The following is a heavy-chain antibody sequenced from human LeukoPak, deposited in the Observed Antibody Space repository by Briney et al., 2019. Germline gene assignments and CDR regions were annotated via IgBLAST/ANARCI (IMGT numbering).Heavy chain of an antibody. V-gene: IGHV3-64D*09. CDR3: VKAPYYYDRGPMDV. J-gene: IGHJ6*02. D-gene: IGHD3-22*01. CDR1: GFTFSSHA. Sequence: GGSLRLSCLASGFTFSSHAMHWVRQAPGKGLQYVSAINTSGGTTYYPDSVKGIFSISRDNYKNTVVLQMTGLRPEATADYYCVKAPYYYDRGPMDVWGQGTTVTVYS. CDR2: INTSGGTT.